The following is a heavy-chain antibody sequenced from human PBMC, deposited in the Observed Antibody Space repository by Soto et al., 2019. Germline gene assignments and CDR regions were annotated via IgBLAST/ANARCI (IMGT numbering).Heavy chain of an antibody. Sequence: PGGSLRLSCAASGFTFSSYNMNWVRQAPGKGLEWVSAISGSGGSTYYADSVKGRFTISRDNSKNTLYLQMNSLRAEDTAVYYCAKDEYYYSRSGYYIFDSWGQGTLVTVSS. V-gene: IGHV3-23*01. CDR1: GFTFSSYN. D-gene: IGHD3-22*01. CDR2: ISGSGGST. CDR3: AKDEYYYSRSGYYIFDS. J-gene: IGHJ4*02.